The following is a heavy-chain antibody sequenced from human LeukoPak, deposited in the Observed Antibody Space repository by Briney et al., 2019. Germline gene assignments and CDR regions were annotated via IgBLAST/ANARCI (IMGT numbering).Heavy chain of an antibody. CDR1: GYPFTSYW. V-gene: IGHV5-51*01. J-gene: IGHJ4*02. CDR2: IHPGDSDT. Sequence: GESLKISCKGSGYPFTSYWIGWVRPMPGKGLEWMGIIHPGDSDTRYSPSFQGQVTISADKSISTAYLQWSSLKASDTAMYYCARLSSPAVADNYFDYWGQGTLVTVSS. CDR3: ARLSSPAVADNYFDY. D-gene: IGHD6-19*01.